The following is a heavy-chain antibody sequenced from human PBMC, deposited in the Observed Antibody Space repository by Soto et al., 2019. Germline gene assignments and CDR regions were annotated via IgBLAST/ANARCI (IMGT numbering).Heavy chain of an antibody. CDR2: ISAYNGNT. Sequence: AASVKVSCKASGYTFTSYGISWVRQAPGQGLEWMGWISAYNGNTNYAQKLQGRVTMTTDTSTSTAYMELRSLRSDDTAVYYCAAESPYSSGWYEFDYWGQGTLVTVSS. CDR1: GYTFTSYG. CDR3: AAESPYSSGWYEFDY. V-gene: IGHV1-18*01. D-gene: IGHD6-19*01. J-gene: IGHJ4*02.